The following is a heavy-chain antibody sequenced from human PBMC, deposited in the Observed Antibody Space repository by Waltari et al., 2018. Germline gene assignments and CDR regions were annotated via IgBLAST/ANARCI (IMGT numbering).Heavy chain of an antibody. CDR1: GFTFSSYA. J-gene: IGHJ5*02. CDR3: AKAIVVVPAAIPGDS. CDR2: ISGSGGST. D-gene: IGHD2-2*01. V-gene: IGHV3-23*01. Sequence: EVQLLESGGGLVQPGGSLRLSCAASGFTFSSYAMSWVRQAPGKGLEWVSAISGSGGSTYYADSGKGRFTISRDNSKNTLYLQMNSLRAEDTAVYYCAKAIVVVPAAIPGDSWSQGTLVTVSS.